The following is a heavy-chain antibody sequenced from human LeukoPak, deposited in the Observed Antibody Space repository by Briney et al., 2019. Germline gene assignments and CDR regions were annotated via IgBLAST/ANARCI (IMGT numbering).Heavy chain of an antibody. J-gene: IGHJ3*02. Sequence: GGPLRLSCAASGFTFSSYAMHWVRQAPGKGLEYVSAISSNGGSTYYANSVKGRFTISRDNSKNTLYLQMGSLRAEDMAVYYCARVEDGGGNYEIYDAFDIWGQGTMVTVSS. V-gene: IGHV3-64*01. CDR2: ISSNGGST. D-gene: IGHD1-7*01. CDR1: GFTFSSYA. CDR3: ARVEDGGGNYEIYDAFDI.